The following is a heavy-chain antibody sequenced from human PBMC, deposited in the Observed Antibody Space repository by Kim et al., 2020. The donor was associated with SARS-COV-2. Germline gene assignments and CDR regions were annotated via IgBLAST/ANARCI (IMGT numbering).Heavy chain of an antibody. Sequence: ASVKVSCKASGYTFNESPMHWVRQAPGQRLEWMGWINAANGDTGYSQTFQGRVTFTRDTSANTAYMEVSSLRSEDTAVYYCARKDYDNSGFHYFDYWGQGTLVTVSS. CDR1: GYTFNESP. V-gene: IGHV1-3*01. CDR3: ARKDYDNSGFHYFDY. D-gene: IGHD3-22*01. CDR2: INAANGDT. J-gene: IGHJ4*02.